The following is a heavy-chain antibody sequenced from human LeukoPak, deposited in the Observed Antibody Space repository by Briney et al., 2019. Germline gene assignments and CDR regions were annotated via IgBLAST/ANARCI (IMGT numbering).Heavy chain of an antibody. CDR2: INPSGGST. CDR3: AREGCSGGSCYYSWFDP. Sequence: GASVKVSCKASGYTFTSYAMHWVRQAPGQRLEWMGIINPSGGSTSYAQKFQGRVTMTRDTSTSTVYMELSSLRSEDTAVYYCAREGCSGGSCYYSWFDPWGQGTLVTVSS. V-gene: IGHV1-46*01. D-gene: IGHD2-15*01. CDR1: GYTFTSYA. J-gene: IGHJ5*02.